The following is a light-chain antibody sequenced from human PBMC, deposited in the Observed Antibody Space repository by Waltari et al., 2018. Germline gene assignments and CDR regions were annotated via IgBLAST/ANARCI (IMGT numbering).Light chain of an antibody. J-gene: IGKJ1*01. Sequence: DIQMTQSPFTLSASVGDSVTITCRASQSITRWLAWYQQKPGKAPKLLIYDASSLESGVPSRFSGSGSGTEFTLTISSLQPDDFATYYCQEHVTYWAFGQGTKVEMK. V-gene: IGKV1-5*01. CDR3: QEHVTYWA. CDR2: DAS. CDR1: QSITRW.